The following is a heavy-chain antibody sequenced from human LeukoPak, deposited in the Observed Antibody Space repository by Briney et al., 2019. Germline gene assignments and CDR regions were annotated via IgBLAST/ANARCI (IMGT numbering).Heavy chain of an antibody. CDR3: AGLVGRYSSGLYYYYFDY. CDR2: MCGSGTT. Sequence: SGTLSLTCTVSGDSINSLDLWSWVRQPPGKGLGWIGEMCGSGTTHSNPSVKSRVTISIDKSKNQFFLNLSSVTAADTAVYYCAGLVGRYSSGLYYYYFDYWGQGTLVTVSS. V-gene: IGHV4-4*02. CDR1: GDSINSLDL. J-gene: IGHJ4*02. D-gene: IGHD3-22*01.